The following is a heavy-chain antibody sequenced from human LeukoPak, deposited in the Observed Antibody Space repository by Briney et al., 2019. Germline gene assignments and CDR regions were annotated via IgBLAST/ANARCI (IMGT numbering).Heavy chain of an antibody. CDR2: IYYSGST. Sequence: SETLSLTCTVSGGSISSSSYYWGWIRQPPGKGLEWIGSIYYSGSTYYSPSLKSRVTISEDTSKNQFSLKLSSVTAADTAVYYCARDLAAYYYDSSDYGGFDYWGQGTLVTVSS. D-gene: IGHD3-22*01. CDR1: GGSISSSSYY. CDR3: ARDLAAYYYDSSDYGGFDY. J-gene: IGHJ4*02. V-gene: IGHV4-39*07.